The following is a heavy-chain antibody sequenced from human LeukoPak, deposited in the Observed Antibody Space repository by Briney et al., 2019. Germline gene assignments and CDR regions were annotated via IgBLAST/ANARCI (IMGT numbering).Heavy chain of an antibody. D-gene: IGHD3-10*01. V-gene: IGHV3-23*01. CDR2: ISGSGSGT. CDR3: AKISIGFSTAREVGVDY. J-gene: IGHJ4*02. Sequence: GGSLRLSCAASGFTLGSYPMSWVRQAPGKGLEWVSTISGSGSGTYYADSVKGRFTISRDNSRNTLYVQMNSLRGDDTALYYCAKISIGFSTAREVGVDYWGQGTLVTVSS. CDR1: GFTLGSYP.